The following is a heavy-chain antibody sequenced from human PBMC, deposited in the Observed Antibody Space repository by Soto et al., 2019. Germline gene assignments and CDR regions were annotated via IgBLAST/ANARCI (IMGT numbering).Heavy chain of an antibody. D-gene: IGHD2-2*01. V-gene: IGHV1-18*01. CDR2: ISTYNGNT. CDR3: GRDLYQSVFYYGMDV. J-gene: IGHJ6*02. Sequence: QVQVMQSGAEVKKPGASVKVSCKASGYTFTSYGISWVRQAPGQGLEWMGWISTYNGNTNYAQKLQVRVTMTTDTSTSTAYMELRSLRSDDTAVYYCGRDLYQSVFYYGMDVWGQGTTVTVSS. CDR1: GYTFTSYG.